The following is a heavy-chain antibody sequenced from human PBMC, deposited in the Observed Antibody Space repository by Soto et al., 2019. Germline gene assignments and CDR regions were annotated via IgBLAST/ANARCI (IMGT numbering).Heavy chain of an antibody. V-gene: IGHV3-23*01. D-gene: IGHD4-17*01. J-gene: IGHJ4*02. Sequence: GESLTHSCAASGHTFNNYAMSWVRQAPGKGLEWVAGISSTRNGVYAYYPDSGKSRFTISRDDSMITFNLQMSSVRAEDSCVYYCAKARSNTTATPGYYWGQGIQVTVSS. CDR1: GHTFNNYA. CDR2: ISSTRNGVYA. CDR3: AKARSNTTATPGYY.